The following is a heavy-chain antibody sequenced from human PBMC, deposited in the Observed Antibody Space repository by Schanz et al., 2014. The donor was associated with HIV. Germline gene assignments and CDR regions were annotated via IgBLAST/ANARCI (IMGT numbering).Heavy chain of an antibody. J-gene: IGHJ5*02. V-gene: IGHV1-18*01. CDR3: ARDGTELGYNWFDP. CDR1: GGPFSSNA. CDR2: ISGDNNNT. D-gene: IGHD7-27*01. Sequence: QVQLVQPGAEVKKPGSSVKVSCKASGGPFSSNAISWVRQAPGQGLEWMGWISGDNNNTKYEQKFQARVTMTTDTSRTTAYMELRSLRSDDTAVYYCARDGTELGYNWFDPWGQGTLVTVSS.